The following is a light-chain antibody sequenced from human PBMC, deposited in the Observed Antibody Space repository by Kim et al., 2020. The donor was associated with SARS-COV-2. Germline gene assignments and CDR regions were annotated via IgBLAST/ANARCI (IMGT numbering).Light chain of an antibody. J-gene: IGLJ2*01. CDR2: QDS. Sequence: VPPGQTASITCSGDKLGDKYACWYQQKPGQSPGLVIYQDSKRPSGIPERFSGSNSGNTATLTISGTQAMDEADYYCQAWDRTTVVFGGGTQLTVL. CDR3: QAWDRTTVV. CDR1: KLGDKY. V-gene: IGLV3-1*01.